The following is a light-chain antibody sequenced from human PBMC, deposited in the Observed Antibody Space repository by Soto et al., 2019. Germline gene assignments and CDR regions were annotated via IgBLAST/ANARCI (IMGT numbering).Light chain of an antibody. CDR2: KNN. Sequence: QSVLTQAPSASGTPGQRVIISCSGSSSNIGRDYVSWYQQLPGMAPKLLIYKNNQRPSGVPDRFSGSKSGTSASLAISGLRSEEEADYYCVAWDDSLSGYVFGTGTKVTVL. CDR1: SSNIGRDY. V-gene: IGLV1-47*01. CDR3: VAWDDSLSGYV. J-gene: IGLJ1*01.